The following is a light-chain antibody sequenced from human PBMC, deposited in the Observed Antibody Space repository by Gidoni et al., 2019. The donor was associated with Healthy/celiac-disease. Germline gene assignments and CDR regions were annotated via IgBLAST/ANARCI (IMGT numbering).Light chain of an antibody. V-gene: IGKV1-5*03. CDR1: QSISSW. Sequence: DIQMTQSPSTLSASVGARVTITCRASQSISSWWAWYQQKPGKAPKLLIYKAASLESGVPSRFSGSGSGTEFTLTISSLQPDDFATYYCQQYNSYSRTFGQGTKVEIK. CDR3: QQYNSYSRT. CDR2: KAA. J-gene: IGKJ1*01.